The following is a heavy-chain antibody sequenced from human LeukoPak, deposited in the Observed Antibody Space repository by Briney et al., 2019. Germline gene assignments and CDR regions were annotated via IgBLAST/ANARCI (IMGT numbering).Heavy chain of an antibody. V-gene: IGHV4-31*01. CDR1: GGSISSGGYY. CDR2: IYYNGIT. Sequence: SETLSLTCTVSGGSISSGGYYWRWIRQHPGKGLEWIGYIYYNGITYYNPSLKSQLTISVETSKNQFSLKLSSVTAADTAVYYCARGTVDFWSQGEEGLDVWGQGTTVTVSS. D-gene: IGHD3-3*01. CDR3: ARGTVDFWSQGEEGLDV. J-gene: IGHJ6*02.